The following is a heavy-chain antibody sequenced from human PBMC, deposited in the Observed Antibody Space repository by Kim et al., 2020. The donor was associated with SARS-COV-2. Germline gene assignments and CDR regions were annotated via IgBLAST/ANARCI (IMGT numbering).Heavy chain of an antibody. V-gene: IGHV3-21*01. CDR3: AKVEGEDY. CDR1: GFSLSTYN. Sequence: GGSLRLSCAASGFSLSTYNMNWVRQAPGKGLEWVSSISTSGSYIYYADSVKGRFTISRDNAKNSLYLQMDSLRAEDTALYYCAKVEGEDYWGQGTRVTVSS. D-gene: IGHD3-16*01. J-gene: IGHJ4*02. CDR2: ISTSGSYI.